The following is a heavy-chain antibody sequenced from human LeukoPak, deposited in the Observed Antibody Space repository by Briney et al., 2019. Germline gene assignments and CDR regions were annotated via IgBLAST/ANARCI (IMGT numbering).Heavy chain of an antibody. D-gene: IGHD6-13*01. V-gene: IGHV3-7*05. Sequence: PGGSLRLSCAVSGFTFSSYWMTWVRQAPGKGLEWVAKIKQDGSEKYYVDSVKGRFTISRDNARNSVYLQMNSLGAEDTAVYYCARRGTSGSWALFDYWGQGTLVTVYS. CDR2: IKQDGSEK. CDR1: GFTFSSYW. CDR3: ARRGTSGSWALFDY. J-gene: IGHJ4*02.